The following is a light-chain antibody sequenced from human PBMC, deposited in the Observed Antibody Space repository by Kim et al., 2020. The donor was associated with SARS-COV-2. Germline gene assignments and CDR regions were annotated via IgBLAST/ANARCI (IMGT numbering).Light chain of an antibody. Sequence: QAVVTQEPSLTVSPGGTVTLTCASSTGAVTSGYYPNWFQQKPGQAPGALIYSTSNKHSWTPARFSGSLLGGKAALTLSGVQPEDEADYYCLLYYGGARVFGGGTQLTVL. CDR1: TGAVTSGYY. V-gene: IGLV7-43*01. CDR3: LLYYGGARV. J-gene: IGLJ2*01. CDR2: STS.